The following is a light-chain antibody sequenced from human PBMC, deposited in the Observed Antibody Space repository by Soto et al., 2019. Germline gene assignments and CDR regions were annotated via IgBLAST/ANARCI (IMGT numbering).Light chain of an antibody. V-gene: IGLV2-14*01. CDR3: SSYTSSSTRV. CDR1: CSDVGGYNY. Sequence: QSVLTQPASVSGSPGQSITISCTGTCSDVGGYNYVSWYQQHPGKAPKLMIYDVSNRPSGVSNRFSGSKSGNTASLTISGLQAEDEADYYCSSYTSSSTRVFGTGTKLTVL. J-gene: IGLJ1*01. CDR2: DVS.